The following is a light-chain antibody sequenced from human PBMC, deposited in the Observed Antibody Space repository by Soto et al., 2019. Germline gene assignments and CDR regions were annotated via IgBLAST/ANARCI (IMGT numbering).Light chain of an antibody. J-gene: IGLJ1*01. Sequence: QSVLTQPASVSGSPGQSITISCTGTSSDVGGYHYVSWYQHHPGKAPKLMIYDVSTRPSGVSNRFSGSKSGNTASLTISGLQAGDEADYYCHSYTSSTTYVFGTGTKVTVL. CDR2: DVS. CDR1: SSDVGGYHY. V-gene: IGLV2-14*03. CDR3: HSYTSSTTYV.